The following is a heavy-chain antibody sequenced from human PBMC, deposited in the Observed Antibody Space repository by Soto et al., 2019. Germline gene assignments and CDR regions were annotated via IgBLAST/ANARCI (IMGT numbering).Heavy chain of an antibody. CDR2: IYYSGST. CDR1: GGSISSGNYY. CDR3: ARMGLHLGKLSRNWFDP. D-gene: IGHD3-16*02. J-gene: IGHJ5*02. V-gene: IGHV4-31*03. Sequence: QVQLQESGPGLVKPSQTLSLTCTLSGGSISSGNYYWSWIRQHPGKGLEWIGYIYYSGSTHYNPSLKSRVTISLDTSNNHFSLKLSSVTAADTAVYYCARMGLHLGKLSRNWFDPWGQGTLVTVSS.